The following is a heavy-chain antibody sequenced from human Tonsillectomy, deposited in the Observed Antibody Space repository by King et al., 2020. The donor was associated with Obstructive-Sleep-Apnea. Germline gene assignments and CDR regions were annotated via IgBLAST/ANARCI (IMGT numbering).Heavy chain of an antibody. Sequence: QLVQSGAEVKKPGSSVKVSCKASGGTFSSYAISWVRQAPGQGLEWMGGIIPILGIANYAQKFQGRVTITADKSTSTAYMELSSLRSEDTAVYYCASEDPTIVVVTAISGPGDYYYGMDVWGQGTTVTVSS. V-gene: IGHV1-69*09. CDR2: IIPILGIA. CDR3: ASEDPTIVVVTAISGPGDYYYGMDV. D-gene: IGHD2-21*02. CDR1: GGTFSSYA. J-gene: IGHJ6*02.